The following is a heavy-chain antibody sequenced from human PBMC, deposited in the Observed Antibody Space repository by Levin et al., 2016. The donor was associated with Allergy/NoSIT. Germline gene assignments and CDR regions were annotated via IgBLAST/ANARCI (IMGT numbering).Heavy chain of an antibody. CDR1: GGSISSSSYY. CDR2: IYYSGST. D-gene: IGHD3-22*01. Sequence: SETLSLTCTVSGGSISSSSYYWGWIRQPPGKGLEWIGSIYYSGSTYYNPSLKSRVTISVDTSKNQFSLKLSSVTAADTAVYYCARHTGDYYDSSGYYLDYWGQGTLVTVSS. J-gene: IGHJ4*02. CDR3: ARHTGDYYDSSGYYLDY. V-gene: IGHV4-39*01.